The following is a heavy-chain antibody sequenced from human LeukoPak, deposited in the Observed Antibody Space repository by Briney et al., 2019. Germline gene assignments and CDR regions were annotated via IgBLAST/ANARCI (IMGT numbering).Heavy chain of an antibody. D-gene: IGHD6-19*01. V-gene: IGHV4-30-2*01. Sequence: SQTLSLTCTVSGGSISSGGYYWSWIRQPPGKGLEWIGYIYHSGSTYYNPSLKSRVTISVDRSKNQFSLKLSSVTAADTAVYYCARGGPLDSSGWYYFDYWGQGTLVTVSS. CDR1: GGSISSGGYY. CDR2: IYHSGST. J-gene: IGHJ4*02. CDR3: ARGGPLDSSGWYYFDY.